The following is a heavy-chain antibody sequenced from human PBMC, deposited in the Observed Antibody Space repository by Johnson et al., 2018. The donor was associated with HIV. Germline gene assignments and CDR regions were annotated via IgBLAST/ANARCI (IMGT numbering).Heavy chain of an antibody. CDR1: GFTFSSYW. J-gene: IGHJ3*02. Sequence: VQLVESGGGLVQPGGSLRLSCAASGFTFSSYWMSWVRQAPGKGLEWVANIKQDGSEKYYVDSVKGRFTISRDNAKNSLYLQMNSLRVEDTALYYCAKDCCDCGTFDIWGQGTMVTVSS. D-gene: IGHD2-21*02. CDR2: IKQDGSEK. CDR3: AKDCCDCGTFDI. V-gene: IGHV3-7*03.